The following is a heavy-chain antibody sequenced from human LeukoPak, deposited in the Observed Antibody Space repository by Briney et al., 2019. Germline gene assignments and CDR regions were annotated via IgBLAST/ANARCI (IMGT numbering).Heavy chain of an antibody. D-gene: IGHD6-13*01. V-gene: IGHV4-39*07. J-gene: IGHJ4*02. Sequence: SETLPLTCTVSGGSISSSSYYWGWIRQPPGKGLEWIGSIYYSGSTYYNPSLKSRVTISVDTSKNQFSLKLSSVTAADTAVYYCARSQGIAAAVCDWGQGTLVTVSS. CDR3: ARSQGIAAAVCD. CDR1: GGSISSSSYY. CDR2: IYYSGST.